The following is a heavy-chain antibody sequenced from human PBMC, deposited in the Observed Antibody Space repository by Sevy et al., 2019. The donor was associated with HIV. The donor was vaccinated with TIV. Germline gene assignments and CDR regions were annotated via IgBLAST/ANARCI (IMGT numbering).Heavy chain of an antibody. D-gene: IGHD2-2*01. CDR1: RYTFTDYY. V-gene: IGHV1-2*02. J-gene: IGHJ4*02. Sequence: ASVKVSCKASRYTFTDYYIHWVRQAPGQGLEWMGWINPHIGGTNFAQKFQGRVTMTRDTSISTAYLDLSRLRSDDTAIYYCARGDSLVVPPATVDYWGQGTLVTVSS. CDR2: INPHIGGT. CDR3: ARGDSLVVPPATVDY.